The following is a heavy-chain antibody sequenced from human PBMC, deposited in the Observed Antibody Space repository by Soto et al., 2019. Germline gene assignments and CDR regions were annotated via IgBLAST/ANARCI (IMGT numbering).Heavy chain of an antibody. Sequence: SVKVSCKASGGTLTISSHGIHWVREAPGQGLEWMGWINPQTGGTSYAQKFQGRVTLSRDTSINTAYLELSRLTFDDAAVYFCARERYQVISDGMDVWGQGTTVTVSS. CDR3: ARERYQVISDGMDV. V-gene: IGHV1-2*02. J-gene: IGHJ6*02. CDR2: INPQTGGT. CDR1: GGTLTISSHG. D-gene: IGHD2-2*01.